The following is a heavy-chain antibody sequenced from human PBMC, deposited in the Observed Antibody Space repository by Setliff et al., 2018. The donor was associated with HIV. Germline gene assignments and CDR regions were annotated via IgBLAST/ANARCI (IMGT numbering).Heavy chain of an antibody. CDR1: GDSISNYY. D-gene: IGHD3-22*01. J-gene: IGHJ6*03. V-gene: IGHV4-4*08. CDR2: MYTSGIT. CDR3: ARETYYYDNPQYYYYYMDV. Sequence: SETLSLTCTVSGDSISNYYWSWVRQPPGKGLEWIGRMYTSGITNYNPSLKSRVTISVDTSKNQFSLKLRSVTAADTAVYYCARETYYYDNPQYYYYYMDVWGKGTTVTVSS.